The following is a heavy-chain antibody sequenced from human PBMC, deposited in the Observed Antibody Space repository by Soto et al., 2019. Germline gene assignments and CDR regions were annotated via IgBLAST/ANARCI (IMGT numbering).Heavy chain of an antibody. Sequence: ASVKVSCKASGYTFTGQYTHWVRQAPGQGLGWMGWINPNSGGTNYAQMFQGSVTMTRDTSISTAYMELSSLRSDDTAVYYCARDRGYCINGLCYSRLDYWGQGTLVTVSS. J-gene: IGHJ4*02. D-gene: IGHD2-8*01. V-gene: IGHV1-2*02. CDR2: INPNSGGT. CDR1: GYTFTGQY. CDR3: ARDRGYCINGLCYSRLDY.